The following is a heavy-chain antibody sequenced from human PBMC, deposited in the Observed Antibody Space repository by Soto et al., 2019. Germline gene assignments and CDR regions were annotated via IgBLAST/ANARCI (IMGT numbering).Heavy chain of an antibody. V-gene: IGHV4-31*03. D-gene: IGHD6-13*01. CDR3: ASVTGQQLVPGIFDY. CDR1: GGSISSGGYY. CDR2: IYYSGST. Sequence: SETLSLTCTVSGGSISSGGYYWSWIRQHPGKGLEWIGYIYYSGSTYYKPSIKSRVTISVDTSKNQFALKLSSVPAADTAVYYCASVTGQQLVPGIFDYWGQGTLVTVSS. J-gene: IGHJ4*02.